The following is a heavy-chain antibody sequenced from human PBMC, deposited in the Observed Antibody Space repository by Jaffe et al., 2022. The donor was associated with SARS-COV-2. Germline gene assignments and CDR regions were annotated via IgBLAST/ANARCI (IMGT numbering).Heavy chain of an antibody. J-gene: IGHJ5*02. Sequence: QVQLVESGGGIVQPGTSLRLSCAASGFPFGDYGMHWVRQAPGRGLEWVAGIWDDGSKKNYGDAVKGRFSISRDNAVNTLYLEVDSLRAEDTAVYFCARKGGVGTLDNWLHPWGRGTPVTVSP. CDR1: GFPFGDYG. CDR2: IWDDGSKK. V-gene: IGHV3-33*01. CDR3: ARKGGVGTLDNWLHP. D-gene: IGHD1-1*01.